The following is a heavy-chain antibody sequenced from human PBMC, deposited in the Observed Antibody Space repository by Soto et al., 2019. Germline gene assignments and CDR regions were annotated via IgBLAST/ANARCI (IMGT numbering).Heavy chain of an antibody. Sequence: QVQLVQSGVEVKKPGASVKVSCTAYGYNLREYGVSWLRQAPGLGFEWMGWISGDNVNRRSSQKFQDRLTMTKDTSTNTASLELRSLRSDDTALYYCCREGQQLAQEQFFQFNGVDVWGQGTSVTVSS. D-gene: IGHD6-13*01. V-gene: IGHV1-18*01. CDR2: ISGDNVNR. CDR1: GYNLREYG. J-gene: IGHJ6*02. CDR3: CREGQQLAQEQFFQFNGVDV.